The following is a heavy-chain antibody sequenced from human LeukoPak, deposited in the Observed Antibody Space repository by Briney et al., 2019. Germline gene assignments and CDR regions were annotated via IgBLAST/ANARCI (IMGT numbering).Heavy chain of an antibody. CDR3: ARDEVVTGADY. D-gene: IGHD2-21*02. CDR2: ISAYNGNT. J-gene: IGHJ4*02. Sequence: ASVKVSCKASGYTFTSYGISWVRQAPGQGLEWMGWISAYNGNTNYAQKLQGRVTMTTDTSTSTAYMGLRSQRSDDTAVYYCARDEVVTGADYWGQGTLVTVSS. CDR1: GYTFTSYG. V-gene: IGHV1-18*01.